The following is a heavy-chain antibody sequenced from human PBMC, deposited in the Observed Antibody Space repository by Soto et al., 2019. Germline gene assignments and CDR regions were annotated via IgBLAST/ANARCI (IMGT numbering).Heavy chain of an antibody. CDR1: GFTFNTYG. J-gene: IGHJ2*01. V-gene: IGHV3-30*03. CDR3: ARRPQPTRGIHWYFDF. CDR2: ISYDGIYQ. D-gene: IGHD2-2*01. Sequence: QVQLVESGGGVVQPGRSLGLSCAASGFTFNTYGMHWVRQAPGKGLEWVASISYDGIYQYYADSVKGRFTISRDKSKNTPHVQMNSLGAEDTAVHYCARRPQPTRGIHWYFDFWGRGILVTVSS.